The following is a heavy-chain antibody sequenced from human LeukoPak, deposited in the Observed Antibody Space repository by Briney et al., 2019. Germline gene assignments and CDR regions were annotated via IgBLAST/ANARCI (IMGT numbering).Heavy chain of an antibody. V-gene: IGHV3-48*03. Sequence: GGSLRLSCAASGFTFSSYEMNWVRQAPGKGLEWVSYISSSGSTIYYADSVKGRFTISRDNAKNSLYLQMNSLTAEDTAVYYCARNPPGIVGAPTHYYYYMDVWGRGTTVTISS. CDR3: ARNPPGIVGAPTHYYYYMDV. J-gene: IGHJ6*03. CDR2: ISSSGSTI. D-gene: IGHD1-26*01. CDR1: GFTFSSYE.